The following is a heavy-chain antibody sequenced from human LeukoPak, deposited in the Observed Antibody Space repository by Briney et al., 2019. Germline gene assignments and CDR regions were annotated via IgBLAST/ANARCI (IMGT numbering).Heavy chain of an antibody. CDR3: ARNPDIDIAARQNSWFDP. Sequence: GGSLRLSCAASGFTFSSCAIHWVRQAPGKGLEWVAVISYDGSNKYYADSVKGRFTISRDNSKNTLYLQMNSLRAEDTAVYYCARNPDIDIAARQNSWFDPWGQGALVTVSS. J-gene: IGHJ5*02. D-gene: IGHD6-6*01. V-gene: IGHV3-30-3*01. CDR1: GFTFSSCA. CDR2: ISYDGSNK.